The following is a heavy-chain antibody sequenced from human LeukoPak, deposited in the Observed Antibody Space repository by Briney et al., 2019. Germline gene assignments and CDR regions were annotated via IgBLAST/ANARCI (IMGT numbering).Heavy chain of an antibody. D-gene: IGHD6-19*01. CDR1: GFTFSSYS. Sequence: GGSLRLSCAASGFTFSSYSMNWVRQAPGKGLEWVSYISSSSTIYYADSVKGRFTISRDNAKNSLYLQMKSLRAEDTAVYYCARERNLEIAVAGTIFDYWGQGTLVTLPS. CDR2: ISSSSTI. CDR3: ARERNLEIAVAGTIFDY. V-gene: IGHV3-48*04. J-gene: IGHJ4*02.